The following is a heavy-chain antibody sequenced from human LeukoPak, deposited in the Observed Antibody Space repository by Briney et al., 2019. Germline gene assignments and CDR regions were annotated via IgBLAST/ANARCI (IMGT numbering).Heavy chain of an antibody. CDR1: GGSISSYY. CDR2: IYYSGST. Sequence: PSETLSLTCTVSGGSISSYYWSWIRQPPGKGLEWIGYIYYSGSTNYNPSLKSRVTISVDTSKNQFSLKLSSVTAADTAVYYCARLRNDYYYDSSGSFDYWGQGTLVTVSS. V-gene: IGHV4-59*08. D-gene: IGHD3-22*01. J-gene: IGHJ4*02. CDR3: ARLRNDYYYDSSGSFDY.